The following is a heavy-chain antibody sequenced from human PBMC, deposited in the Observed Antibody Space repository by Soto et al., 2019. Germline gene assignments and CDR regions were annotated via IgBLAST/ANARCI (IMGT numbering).Heavy chain of an antibody. Sequence: PSETLSLTCSVSGGSISSGGYYWNWIRQHPGKGLEWIGNIYYSGSTNYNPSLKSRLTISVDTSKMNFSLKLTSVTAADTAVYHCARERVIASLLSRYSYCMDVSGPAPTVTVSS. J-gene: IGHJ6*02. D-gene: IGHD6-6*01. V-gene: IGHV4-31*03. CDR1: GGSISSGGYY. CDR3: ARERVIASLLSRYSYCMDV. CDR2: IYYSGST.